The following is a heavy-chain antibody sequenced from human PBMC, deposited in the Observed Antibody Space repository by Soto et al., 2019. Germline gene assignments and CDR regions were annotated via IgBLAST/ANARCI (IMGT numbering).Heavy chain of an antibody. J-gene: IGHJ4*02. V-gene: IGHV3-33*01. Sequence: PGGSLRLSCAASGFTFSSYGMHWVRQAPGKGLEWVAVIWYDGSNKYYADSVKGRFTISRDNSKNTLYLQMNSLRAEDTAVYYCARGDYSSILRWFFDYWGQGTLVTVSS. D-gene: IGHD4-17*01. CDR2: IWYDGSNK. CDR1: GFTFSSYG. CDR3: ARGDYSSILRWFFDY.